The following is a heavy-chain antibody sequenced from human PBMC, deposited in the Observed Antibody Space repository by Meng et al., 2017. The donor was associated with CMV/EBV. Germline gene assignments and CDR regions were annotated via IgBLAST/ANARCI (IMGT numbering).Heavy chain of an antibody. CDR3: ARETGRSYYYGMDV. D-gene: IGHD2-15*01. Sequence: ASVKVSCKASGYTFTGYYMHWVRQAPGQGIEWMGWINPNSGGTNYAQKFQGRVTMTRDTSISTAYMELSRLRSDDTAVYYCARETGRSYYYGMDVWGQGTTVTVSS. J-gene: IGHJ6*02. CDR1: GYTFTGYY. CDR2: INPNSGGT. V-gene: IGHV1-2*02.